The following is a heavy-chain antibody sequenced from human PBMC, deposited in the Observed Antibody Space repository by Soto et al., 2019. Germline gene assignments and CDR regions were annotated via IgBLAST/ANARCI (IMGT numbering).Heavy chain of an antibody. J-gene: IGHJ5*02. Sequence: QVRLVESGGGVVQPGRSLRLSCTASGFSFSSYAMYWFRQPPGKGLEWVAVISHDGINKHYAASVKGRVTVSSDNSNRSLDLQLNSLRGEDTAMYYGARDMYSSDYFVKWFEPWGQGTRVTVSS. CDR2: ISHDGINK. D-gene: IGHD6-19*01. V-gene: IGHV3-30-3*01. CDR1: GFSFSSYA. CDR3: ARDMYSSDYFVKWFEP.